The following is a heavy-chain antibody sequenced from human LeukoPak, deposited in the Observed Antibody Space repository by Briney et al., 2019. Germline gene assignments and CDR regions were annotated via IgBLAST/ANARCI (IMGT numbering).Heavy chain of an antibody. CDR2: IIPIFGTA. CDR1: GGTFISYA. Sequence: SVKVSCKASGGTFISYAISWVRQAPGQGLEWMGGIIPIFGTANYAQKFQGRVTITADESTSTAYMELSSLRSEDTAVYYCARPAPVEYQLLLDRDDVNRHCYYGMDVWGQGTTVTVSS. V-gene: IGHV1-69*01. J-gene: IGHJ6*02. D-gene: IGHD2-2*01. CDR3: ARPAPVEYQLLLDRDDVNRHCYYGMDV.